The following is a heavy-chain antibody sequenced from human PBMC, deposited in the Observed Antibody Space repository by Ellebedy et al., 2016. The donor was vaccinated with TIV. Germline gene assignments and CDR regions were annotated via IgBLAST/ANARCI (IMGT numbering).Heavy chain of an antibody. V-gene: IGHV1-8*01. CDR3: AKDQLRFLEWLPYYYYYGMDV. Sequence: ASVKVSXXASGYTFTSYDINWVRQATGQGLEWMGWMNPNSGNTGYAQKFQGRVTMTRNTSISTAYMELNSLRAEDTAVYYCAKDQLRFLEWLPYYYYYGMDVWGQGTTVTVSS. D-gene: IGHD3-3*01. CDR1: GYTFTSYD. J-gene: IGHJ6*02. CDR2: MNPNSGNT.